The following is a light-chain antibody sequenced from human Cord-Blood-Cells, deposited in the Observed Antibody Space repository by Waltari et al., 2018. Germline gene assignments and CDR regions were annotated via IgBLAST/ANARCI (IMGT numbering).Light chain of an antibody. CDR2: SAS. J-gene: IGKJ2*01. CDR3: QQDGSSPYT. CDR1: QSVSSSY. V-gene: IGKV3-20*01. Sequence: EIVLTQSPGTLSLSPGERATLSCRASQSVSSSYLAWYPQKPGQTPRILIYSASSRATCIPDRFSGSGSVTDFTLTISRLEPEDFAVYYCQQDGSSPYTFGQGTKLESK.